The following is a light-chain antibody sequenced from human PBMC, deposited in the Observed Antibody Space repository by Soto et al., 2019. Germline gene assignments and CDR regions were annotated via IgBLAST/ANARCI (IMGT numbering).Light chain of an antibody. CDR3: CSYAGSSTLNWV. CDR2: DVS. CDR1: SSDVGGYNY. Sequence: QSALTQPRSVSGSPGQSVTISCTGTSSDVGGYNYVSWYQEQPGKAPKLMIYDVSKRPSGVPDRFSGSKSGNTASLTISGLQAEDEADYYCCSYAGSSTLNWVFGGGTQLTVL. J-gene: IGLJ3*02. V-gene: IGLV2-11*01.